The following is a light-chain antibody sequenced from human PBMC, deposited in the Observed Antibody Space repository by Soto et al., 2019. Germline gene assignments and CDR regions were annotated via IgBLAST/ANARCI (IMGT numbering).Light chain of an antibody. J-gene: IGKJ2*01. V-gene: IGKV1-5*03. CDR3: QHYNTFPHT. CDR2: KAS. Sequence: DIQMTQSPSTLSASVGDRVTITCRASHSISGWLAWYQQKPGKAPKLLIYKASTLKSGVPSRFSGSGSGTEFTLTISSLQPVDFATYYCQHYNTFPHTFGQGTKLEIK. CDR1: HSISGW.